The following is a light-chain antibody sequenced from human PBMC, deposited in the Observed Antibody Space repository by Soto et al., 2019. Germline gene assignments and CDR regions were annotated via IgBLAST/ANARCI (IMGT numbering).Light chain of an antibody. J-gene: IGKJ5*01. CDR3: QQRDTWPPIT. Sequence: EIVLTQSPATLSLSPGERATLSCRASQSVRSYLAWYQQKPGQAPRLLIYDASNRATGIPARFSGSGSGTDFTLTISSLEPEDFAFYYCQQRDTWPPITFGQGTRLEIK. CDR1: QSVRSY. CDR2: DAS. V-gene: IGKV3-11*01.